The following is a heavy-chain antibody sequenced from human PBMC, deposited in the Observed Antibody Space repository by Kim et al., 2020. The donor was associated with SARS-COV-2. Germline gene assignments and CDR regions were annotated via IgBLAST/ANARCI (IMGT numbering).Heavy chain of an antibody. CDR3: ARGSGLRYFDWLLSGIDY. V-gene: IGHV4-39*01. J-gene: IGHJ4*02. D-gene: IGHD3-9*01. Sequence: SRVTISVDTSKNQFSLKLSSVTAAATAVYYCARGSGLRYFDWLLSGIDYWGQGTLVTVSS.